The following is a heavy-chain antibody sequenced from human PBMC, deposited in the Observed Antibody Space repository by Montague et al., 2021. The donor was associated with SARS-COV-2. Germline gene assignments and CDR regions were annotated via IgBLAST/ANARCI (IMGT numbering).Heavy chain of an antibody. Sequence: SLRLSCAASGFTFSNYGTSWVRQAPGKGLEWVSLISDTGANTHYADSVKGRFTISRDNSKNTVLLQMNSLRAEDTAVYYCAKCTHYYASGTYYNTYYFDHWGQGTLVTVSS. J-gene: IGHJ4*02. CDR2: ISDTGANT. V-gene: IGHV3-23*01. D-gene: IGHD3-10*01. CDR1: GFTFSNYG. CDR3: AKCTHYYASGTYYNTYYFDH.